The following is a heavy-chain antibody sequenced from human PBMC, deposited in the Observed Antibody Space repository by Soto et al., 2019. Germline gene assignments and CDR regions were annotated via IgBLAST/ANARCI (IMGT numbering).Heavy chain of an antibody. CDR3: ARFEGARVFFDY. J-gene: IGHJ4*02. CDR2: IYYSGST. D-gene: IGHD1-26*01. CDR1: GGSISSYY. Sequence: PSETLSLTCTVSGGSISSYYWSWIRQPPGKGLEWIGYIYYSGSTNYNPSLKSRVTISVDTSKNQFSLKLSSVTAADTAVYYCARFEGARVFFDYCGQGTLVTVSS. V-gene: IGHV4-59*01.